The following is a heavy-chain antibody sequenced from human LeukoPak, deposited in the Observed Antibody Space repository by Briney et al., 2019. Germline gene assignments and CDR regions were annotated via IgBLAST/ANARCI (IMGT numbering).Heavy chain of an antibody. CDR3: ARDAGIGDAFDI. J-gene: IGHJ3*02. D-gene: IGHD6-13*01. CDR1: GFTVSSNY. V-gene: IGHV3-53*01. CDR2: IYSGGST. Sequence: GGSLILSCAASGFTVSSNYMSWVRQAPGKGLEWVSVIYSGGSTYHADSVKGRFTISRDNSKNTLYLQMNSLRAEDTAVYYCARDAGIGDAFDIWGQGTMVTVSS.